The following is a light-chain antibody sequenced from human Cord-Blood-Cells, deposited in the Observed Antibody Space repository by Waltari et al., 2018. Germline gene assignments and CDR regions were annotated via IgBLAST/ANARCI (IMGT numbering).Light chain of an antibody. J-gene: IGLJ3*02. Sequence: HLLLTQSPSASASLGASVTLTCTLSSGHSSYATARHTQQPEKGPLYLMKLNSDGSQSKGDGIPDRFSGSSSGAERYLTSSSLQSEDEADYYCQTWGTGIQVFGGGTKLTVL. CDR3: QTWGTGIQV. V-gene: IGLV4-69*01. CDR1: SGHSSYA. CDR2: LNSDGSQ.